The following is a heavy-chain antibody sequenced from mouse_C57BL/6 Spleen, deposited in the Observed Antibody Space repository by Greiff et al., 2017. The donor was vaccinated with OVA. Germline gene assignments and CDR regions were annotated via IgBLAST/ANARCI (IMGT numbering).Heavy chain of an antibody. Sequence: EVQGVESGEGLVKPGGSLKLSCAASGFTFSSYAMSWVRQTPEKRLEWVAYISSGGDYIYYADTVKGRFTISRDNARNTLYLQMSSLKSEDTAMYYCTNDYDEAWFAYWGQGTLVTVSA. CDR1: GFTFSSYA. D-gene: IGHD2-4*01. CDR3: TNDYDEAWFAY. J-gene: IGHJ3*01. CDR2: ISSGGDYI. V-gene: IGHV5-9-1*02.